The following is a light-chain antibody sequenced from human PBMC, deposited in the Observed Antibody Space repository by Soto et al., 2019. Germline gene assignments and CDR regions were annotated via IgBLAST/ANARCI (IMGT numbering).Light chain of an antibody. CDR2: GAS. CDR1: QTISTY. V-gene: IGKV1-39*01. Sequence: IQMTQSPSPLSASVVDRVTITCRARQTISTYLNWYQQKPGKAPKLLIYGASSLQSGVPSRFSGSGSGTDFTLTISSLQPEDFGTYYCQQSFSTPRTSGQGAKVDI. CDR3: QQSFSTPRT. J-gene: IGKJ1*01.